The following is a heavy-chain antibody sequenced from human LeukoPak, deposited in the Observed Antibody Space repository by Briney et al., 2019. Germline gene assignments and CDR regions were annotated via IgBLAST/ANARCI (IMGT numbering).Heavy chain of an antibody. CDR1: GGTFSSYA. CDR2: IIPIFDIA. CDR3: ARSRAYDFWSVYPLLFDY. J-gene: IGHJ4*02. Sequence: ASVKVSCKASGGTFSSYAISWVRQAPGQGLEWMGRIIPIFDIANYAQKFQGRVTITADKSTSTAYMELSSLRSEDTAVYYCARSRAYDFWSVYPLLFDYWGQGTLVTVSS. V-gene: IGHV1-69*04. D-gene: IGHD3-3*01.